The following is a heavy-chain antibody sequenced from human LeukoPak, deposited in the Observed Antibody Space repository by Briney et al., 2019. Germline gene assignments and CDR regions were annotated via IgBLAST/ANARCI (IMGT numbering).Heavy chain of an antibody. CDR2: INSDGSST. CDR1: GFTFSSYW. V-gene: IGHV3-74*01. D-gene: IGHD2-21*02. J-gene: IGHJ3*02. CDR3: ARDLAYCGGDCYLPFNAFDI. Sequence: QTGGSLRLSCAASGFTFSSYWMHWVRQAPGKGLVWVSRINSDGSSTSYADSVKGRFTISRDNAKNTLYLQMNSLRAEDTAVYCCARDLAYCGGDCYLPFNAFDIWGQGTMVTVSS.